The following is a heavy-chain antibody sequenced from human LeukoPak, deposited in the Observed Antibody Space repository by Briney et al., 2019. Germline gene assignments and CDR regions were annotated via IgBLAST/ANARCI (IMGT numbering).Heavy chain of an antibody. D-gene: IGHD6-19*01. CDR3: ARGIGPVAVTFDY. V-gene: IGHV1-3*01. J-gene: IGHJ4*02. CDR1: GYTFSNYA. Sequence: ASVKVSCKASGYTFSNYAMHWVRQAPGQRLEWMGWINVGNGNTKYSQKFQGRVTITRVTSASTAYMELSSLRSEDTAVYYCARGIGPVAVTFDYWGQGTLVTVSS. CDR2: INVGNGNT.